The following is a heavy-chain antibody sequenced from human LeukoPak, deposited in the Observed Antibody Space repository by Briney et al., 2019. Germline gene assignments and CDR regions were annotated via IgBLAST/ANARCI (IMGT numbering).Heavy chain of an antibody. J-gene: IGHJ4*02. CDR1: GFTFSSYW. D-gene: IGHD3-9*01. CDR3: ARALRYFDWLPFDY. Sequence: GGSLRLSCAASGFTFSSYWMHWVRQAPGKGLVWVSRINSDGSSTSYADSVKGRFTISRDNAKDTLYLQMNSLRAEDAAVYYCARALRYFDWLPFDYWGQGTLVTVSS. CDR2: INSDGSST. V-gene: IGHV3-74*01.